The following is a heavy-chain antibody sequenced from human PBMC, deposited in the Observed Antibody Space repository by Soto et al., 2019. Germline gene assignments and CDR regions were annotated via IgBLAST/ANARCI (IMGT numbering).Heavy chain of an antibody. Sequence: GGSLRLSCAASGFTFSDYYMSWIRQAPGKGLEWVSYMRSSGSTIYYADSVKGRFTISRDNAKNSLYLQMNSLRAEDTAVYYCARVVDYYDPYYYYGMDVWGQGTTVTVSS. CDR1: GFTFSDYY. V-gene: IGHV3-11*01. D-gene: IGHD3-22*01. CDR3: ARVVDYYDPYYYYGMDV. J-gene: IGHJ6*02. CDR2: MRSSGSTI.